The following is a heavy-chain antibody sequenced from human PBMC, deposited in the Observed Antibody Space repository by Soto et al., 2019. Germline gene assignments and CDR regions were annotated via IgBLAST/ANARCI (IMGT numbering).Heavy chain of an antibody. D-gene: IGHD3-3*01. CDR1: GYTFTSYY. Sequence: GASVKVSCKASGYTFTSYYMHWVQQAPGQGLEWMGGFDPEDGETIYAQKFQGRVTMTEDTSTDTAYMELSSLRSEDTAVYYCAAEIRGPFGVPRPYYYGMDVWGQGTTVTVSS. CDR2: FDPEDGET. CDR3: AAEIRGPFGVPRPYYYGMDV. J-gene: IGHJ6*02. V-gene: IGHV1-24*01.